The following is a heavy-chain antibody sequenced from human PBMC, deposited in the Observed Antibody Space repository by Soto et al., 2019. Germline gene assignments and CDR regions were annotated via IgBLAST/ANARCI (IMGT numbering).Heavy chain of an antibody. CDR2: IDPSDSYT. J-gene: IGHJ6*02. D-gene: IGHD3-3*01. CDR1: GYTFTDYW. Sequence: PGESLKISCKGSGYTFTDYWINWVRQMPGKGLEWMGRIDPSDSYTKYSPSFQGHVTISADESISTAYLEWSSLEASDTAMYYCARARSITIFGVVGFEMDVWGQGTTVTRLL. CDR3: ARARSITIFGVVGFEMDV. V-gene: IGHV5-10-1*01.